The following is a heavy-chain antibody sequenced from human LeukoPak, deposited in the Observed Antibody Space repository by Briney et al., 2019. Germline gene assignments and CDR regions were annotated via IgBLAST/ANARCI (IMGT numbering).Heavy chain of an antibody. CDR3: ATTNYYDSSGSFDY. Sequence: GASVKVSCKASGYTFTGYYMHWVRQAPGQGLEWMGWINPNSGGTNYAQKFQGRVTMTRDTSISTAHMELSRLRSDDTAVYYCATTNYYDSSGSFDYWGQGTLVTVSS. V-gene: IGHV1-2*02. CDR1: GYTFTGYY. CDR2: INPNSGGT. D-gene: IGHD3-22*01. J-gene: IGHJ4*02.